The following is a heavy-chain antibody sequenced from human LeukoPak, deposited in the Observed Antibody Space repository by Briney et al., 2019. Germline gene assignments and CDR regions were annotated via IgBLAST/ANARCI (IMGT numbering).Heavy chain of an antibody. CDR2: MNPNSGNT. V-gene: IGHV1-8*03. CDR1: GYTFTSYD. Sequence: GASVKVSCKASGYTFTSYDINWVRQATGQGLEWMGWMNPNSGNTGYAQKFQSRVTITRNTSISTAYMELSSLRSEDTAVYYCARGFGDDYVWGSYRFANAFDIWGQGTMVTVSS. D-gene: IGHD3-16*02. J-gene: IGHJ3*02. CDR3: ARGFGDDYVWGSYRFANAFDI.